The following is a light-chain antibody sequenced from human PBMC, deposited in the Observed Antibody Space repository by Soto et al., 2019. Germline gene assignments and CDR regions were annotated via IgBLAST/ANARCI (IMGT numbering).Light chain of an antibody. V-gene: IGLV2-14*01. CDR1: SSDVGAYKF. Sequence: QSALTQPASVSGSPGQSITISCTGTSSDVGAYKFVPWFQQHPGKAPKLMIYEASYRPSGVSNRFSGSKSGNTASLTILGLRSEDEADYYCSSLTTNTTVVFGGGTKLTVL. CDR3: SSLTTNTTVV. J-gene: IGLJ2*01. CDR2: EAS.